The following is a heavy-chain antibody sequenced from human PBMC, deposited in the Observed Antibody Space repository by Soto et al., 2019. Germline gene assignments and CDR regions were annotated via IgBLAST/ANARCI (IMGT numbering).Heavy chain of an antibody. CDR1: GFTFSSYW. V-gene: IGHV3-74*01. CDR3: VRDIWLQNDDGFDI. CDR2: INSDGSST. Sequence: GGSLRLSCAASGFTFSSYWMHWVRQAPGKGLVWVSRINSDGSSTTYADSVKGRFTISRDNANNTLYLQMNNLRAEDTAVYYCVRDIWLQNDDGFDIWGQGTMVTVSS. J-gene: IGHJ3*02. D-gene: IGHD5-12*01.